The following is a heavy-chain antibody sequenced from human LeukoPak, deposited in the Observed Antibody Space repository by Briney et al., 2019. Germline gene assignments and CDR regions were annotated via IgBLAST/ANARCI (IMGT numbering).Heavy chain of an antibody. V-gene: IGHV3-30*03. D-gene: IGHD6-19*01. CDR3: AREDSDSSGWYYGMDV. CDR1: GFTFSSYG. J-gene: IGHJ6*02. CDR2: ISYDGSNK. Sequence: PGRSLRLSCAASGFTFSSYGMHWVRQAPGKGLEWVAVISYDGSNKYYADSVKGRFTISRDNSKNTLYLQMNSLRAEDTAVYYCAREDSDSSGWYYGMDVWGQGTTVTVSS.